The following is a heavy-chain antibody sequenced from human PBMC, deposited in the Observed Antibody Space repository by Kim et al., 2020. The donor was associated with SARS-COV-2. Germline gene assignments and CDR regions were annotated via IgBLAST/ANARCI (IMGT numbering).Heavy chain of an antibody. CDR1: DFTVSSNY. Sequence: GGSLRLSCAASDFTVSSNYMSWVRQAPGKGLEWVSVIYSGGSTYYADSVKGRFTISRDNSKNTLYLQMNSLRAEDTAVYYCAGAMVRGVIITGGMDVWGQGTTVTVSS. V-gene: IGHV3-53*01. CDR3: AGAMVRGVIITGGMDV. D-gene: IGHD3-10*01. J-gene: IGHJ6*02. CDR2: IYSGGST.